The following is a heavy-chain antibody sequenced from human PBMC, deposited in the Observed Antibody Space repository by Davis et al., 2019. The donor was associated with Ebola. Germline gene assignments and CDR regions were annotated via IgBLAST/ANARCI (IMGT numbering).Heavy chain of an antibody. D-gene: IGHD3-3*01. J-gene: IGHJ6*02. CDR3: AKDRRFLEWERGRYGPDV. Sequence: GGSLRLSCAASGFTFSGSAMHWVRQASGKGLEWVGRIRSKANSYATAYAASVKGRFTISRDDSKNTAYLQMNSLRAEDTAVYYCAKDRRFLEWERGRYGPDVWGQGTKVTVSS. CDR2: IRSKANSYAT. V-gene: IGHV3-73*01. CDR1: GFTFSGSA.